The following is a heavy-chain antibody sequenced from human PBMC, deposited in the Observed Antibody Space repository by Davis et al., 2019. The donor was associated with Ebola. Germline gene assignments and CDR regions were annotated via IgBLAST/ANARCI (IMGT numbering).Heavy chain of an antibody. CDR3: ARAQPTRLRLLYFDY. Sequence: ASVKVSCKASGYTFTSYYMHWVRQAPGQGLEWMGIINPSGGSTSCAQKFQGRVTMTRDTSTSTVYMELSSLRSEDTAVYYCARAQPTRLRLLYFDYWGQGTLVTVSS. V-gene: IGHV1-46*01. J-gene: IGHJ4*02. CDR2: INPSGGST. CDR1: GYTFTSYY. D-gene: IGHD5-12*01.